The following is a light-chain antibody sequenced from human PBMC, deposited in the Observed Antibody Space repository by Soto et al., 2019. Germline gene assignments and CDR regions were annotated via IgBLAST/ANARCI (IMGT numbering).Light chain of an antibody. CDR2: EVS. CDR3: SSFTSTSTRV. CDR1: SNDVGGYSY. Sequence: QSVLTQPASVSGSPGQSITISCTGTSNDVGGYSYVSWYQQHPGKAPKLMIFEVSNRPSGVSHRFSGSKSGNTASLIISGLQAEDEGDYYCSSFTSTSTRVFGTGTKLTVL. J-gene: IGLJ1*01. V-gene: IGLV2-14*01.